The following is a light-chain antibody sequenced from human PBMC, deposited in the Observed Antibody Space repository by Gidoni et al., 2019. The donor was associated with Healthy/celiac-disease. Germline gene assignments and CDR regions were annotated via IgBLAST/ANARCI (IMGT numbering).Light chain of an antibody. CDR1: QSVSSY. CDR3: QRRSNWPRLT. J-gene: IGKJ4*01. V-gene: IGKV3-11*01. Sequence: IVLPQSPATLPLSPGERATLSCRASQSVSSYLAWYQQQPGQAPRLLIYDASNRATGIPARFSGSGSGTDFTRTISSLEPEDFAVYYCQRRSNWPRLTFGGGTKVEI. CDR2: DAS.